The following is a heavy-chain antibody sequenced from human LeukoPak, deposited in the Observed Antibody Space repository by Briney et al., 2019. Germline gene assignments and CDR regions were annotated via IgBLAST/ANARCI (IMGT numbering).Heavy chain of an antibody. D-gene: IGHD2-15*01. J-gene: IGHJ4*02. V-gene: IGHV4-39*01. CDR1: GFTCSRYW. CDR3: ARTYCSGGSCFLPAVFDY. Sequence: PGGSLRLSCAASGFTCSRYWMSWVRQAPGKGLEWIGSIYYSGNTYYNPSLKSRATISVDTSKNQFSLKLSSVTAADRAVYYCARTYCSGGSCFLPAVFDYWGQGTLVTVSS. CDR2: IYYSGNT.